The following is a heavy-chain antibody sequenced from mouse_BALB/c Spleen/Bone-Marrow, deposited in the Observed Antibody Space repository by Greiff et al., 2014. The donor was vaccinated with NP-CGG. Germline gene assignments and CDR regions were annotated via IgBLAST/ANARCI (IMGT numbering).Heavy chain of an antibody. D-gene: IGHD2-3*01. CDR3: AHDAPFTY. CDR2: IDPASGNT. CDR1: GFNIKDTF. J-gene: IGHJ3*01. Sequence: EVHLVESGADLVKPGASVKLSCTTSGFNIKDTFMHWVKQSPEQGLEWIGRIDPASGNTKYDPKFQGKATITADTSSNKVSLQLSGLTSEDTAVYYCAHDAPFTYWGQGTLVTVSA. V-gene: IGHV14-3*02.